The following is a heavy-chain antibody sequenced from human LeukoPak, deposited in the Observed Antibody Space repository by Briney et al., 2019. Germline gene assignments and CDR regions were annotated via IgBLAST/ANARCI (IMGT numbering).Heavy chain of an antibody. CDR3: AKDRRPNSYSGSGLDY. CDR2: IRYDGSKK. CDR1: GFIFSSYG. V-gene: IGHV3-30*02. J-gene: IGHJ4*02. Sequence: PGGSLRLSCAASGFIFSSYGMHWVRQAPGKGLEWVAFIRYDGSKKYYADSVKGRFTISRDNSKNTLYLKMNSLRAEDTAVYNCAKDRRPNSYSGSGLDYWGQGTLITVPS. D-gene: IGHD6-13*01.